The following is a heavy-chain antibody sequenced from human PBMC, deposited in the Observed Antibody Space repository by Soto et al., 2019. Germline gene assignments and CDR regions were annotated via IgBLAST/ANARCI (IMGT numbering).Heavy chain of an antibody. V-gene: IGHV3-48*04. CDR2: ISSSGSTI. D-gene: IGHD2-2*01. CDR1: GFSFSSYS. J-gene: IGHJ4*02. CDR3: ARERAYCSSTSCYPHGSGIDY. Sequence: EVQLVESGGGLVQPGGSLRLSCAASGFSFSSYSMNWVRQAPGKGLEWVSYISSSGSTIYYADSVKGRFTISRDNAKNSLYLQMNSLRAEDTAVYYCARERAYCSSTSCYPHGSGIDYWGQGTLVTVSS.